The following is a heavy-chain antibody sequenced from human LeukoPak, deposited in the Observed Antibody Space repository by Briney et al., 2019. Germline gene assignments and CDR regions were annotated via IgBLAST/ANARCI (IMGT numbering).Heavy chain of an antibody. D-gene: IGHD3-10*01. V-gene: IGHV3-7*01. CDR3: AKLAKYFYGSETYYFFEH. CDR1: GFSFTTYW. CDR2: IKQDGTEK. J-gene: IGHJ4*02. Sequence: GESLRLSCAASGFSFTTYWMSWVRQAPGKGLEWVANIKQDGTEKYYVDSVKGRFTISRDNAKNSLYLQMNSLRVEDTAVYYCAKLAKYFYGSETYYFFEHWGQGTPVTASS.